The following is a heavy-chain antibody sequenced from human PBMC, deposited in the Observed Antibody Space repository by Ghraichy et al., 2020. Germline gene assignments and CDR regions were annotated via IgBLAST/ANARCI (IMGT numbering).Heavy chain of an antibody. Sequence: GGSLRLSCAASGFTFTNAWMSWVRQAPGKGLEWVGRIKSITDDGTTDYAAPVKGRFSISRDDSANTLYLQMNSLKTEDTSIYYCTTITGDYDNYWGQGTLVSVSS. CDR1: GFTFTNAW. J-gene: IGHJ4*02. D-gene: IGHD4-17*01. CDR3: TTITGDYDNY. CDR2: IKSITDDGTT. V-gene: IGHV3-15*01.